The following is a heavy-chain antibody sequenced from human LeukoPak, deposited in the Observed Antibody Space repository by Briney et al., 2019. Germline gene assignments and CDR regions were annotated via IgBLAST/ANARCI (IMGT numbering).Heavy chain of an antibody. D-gene: IGHD3-10*01. CDR3: AKELLWFGESLQGMDV. V-gene: IGHV3-21*04. J-gene: IGHJ6*02. Sequence: PGGSLRLSCAASGFTFSSYSMNWDRQAPGKGLEWVSSISSSSGYIYYADSVKGRFTISRDNAKNSLYLQMNSLRAEDTALYYCAKELLWFGESLQGMDVWGQGTTVTVSS. CDR1: GFTFSSYS. CDR2: ISSSSGYI.